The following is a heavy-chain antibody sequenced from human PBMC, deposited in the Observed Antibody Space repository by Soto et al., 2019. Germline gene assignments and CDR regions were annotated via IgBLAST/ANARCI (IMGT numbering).Heavy chain of an antibody. V-gene: IGHV4-34*01. CDR3: ARPGRYSSSRYWFDP. J-gene: IGHJ5*02. CDR2: INHSGST. CDR1: GGSFSGYY. Sequence: SETLSLTCAVYGGSFSGYYWSWIRQPPGKGLEWIGEINHSGSTNYNPSLKSRVTISVDTSKNQFSLKLSSVTAADTAVYYCARPGRYSSSRYWFDPWGQGTLVTVSS. D-gene: IGHD6-6*01.